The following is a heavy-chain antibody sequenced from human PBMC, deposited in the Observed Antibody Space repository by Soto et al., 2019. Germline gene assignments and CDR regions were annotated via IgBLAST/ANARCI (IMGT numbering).Heavy chain of an antibody. CDR1: GFTFSSYV. J-gene: IGHJ6*04. CDR2: ISGSGSST. CDR3: AKGRTNASHYYYEMDV. V-gene: IGHV3-23*01. Sequence: EVQLLESGGGLVQPGGSLRLSCAASGFTFSSYVMSWVRQAPGKGLEWVSTISGSGSSTFYANSVKGRFIISRDNSKNTLYLQMDSLRAEDTAIYFCAKGRTNASHYYYEMDVWGKGTAVTVSS.